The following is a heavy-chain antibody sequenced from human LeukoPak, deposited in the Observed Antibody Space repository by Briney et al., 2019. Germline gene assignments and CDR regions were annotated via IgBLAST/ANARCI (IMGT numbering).Heavy chain of an antibody. J-gene: IGHJ3*02. CDR2: MNPNSGNT. D-gene: IGHD3-3*01. V-gene: IGHV1-8*01. CDR1: GYTFTSYD. CDR3: ARADNDFWSGYDAFDI. Sequence: ASVKVSCKASGYTFTSYDVNWVRQATGQGLEWMGWMNPNSGNTGYAQKFQGRVTMTRNTSISTAYMELSGLRSEDTAVYYCARADNDFWSGYDAFDIWGQGTMVTVSS.